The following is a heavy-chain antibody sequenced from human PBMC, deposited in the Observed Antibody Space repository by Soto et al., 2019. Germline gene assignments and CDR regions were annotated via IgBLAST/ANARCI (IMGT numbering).Heavy chain of an antibody. CDR2: VNPNTGVT. CDR1: VYTFTAFY. D-gene: IGHD3-9*01. J-gene: IGHJ5*02. V-gene: IGHV1-2*02. Sequence: ASVKVPCKYSVYTFTAFYMNWVRQAPGQGLEWMGWVNPNTGVTKYAQKFQGRVTMTRDTSINTAYMELSGLTSDDTAVYYCTTLRLDPWGQGTLVTVSS. CDR3: TTLRLDP.